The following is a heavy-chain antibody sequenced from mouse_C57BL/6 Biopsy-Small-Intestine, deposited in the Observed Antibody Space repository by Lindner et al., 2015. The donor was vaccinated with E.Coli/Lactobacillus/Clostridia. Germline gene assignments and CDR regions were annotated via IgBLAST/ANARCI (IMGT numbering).Heavy chain of an antibody. D-gene: IGHD2-2*01. V-gene: IGHV1-15*01. CDR2: IDPETGGT. CDR3: TRGRLRRGSYYFTVDY. J-gene: IGHJ4*01. Sequence: VQLQESGAELVRPGASVTLSCKASGYTFTDYEMYWVKQTPVHGLEWIGAIDPETGGTGNNQKFKGKAMLTAAKSSSTAYMELRSLTSEDSAVYYCTRGRLRRGSYYFTVDYWGQGTPVTVSS. CDR1: GYTFTDYE.